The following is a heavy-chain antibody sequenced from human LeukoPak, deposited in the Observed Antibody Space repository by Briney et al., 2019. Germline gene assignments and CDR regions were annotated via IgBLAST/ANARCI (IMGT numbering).Heavy chain of an antibody. CDR2: ITYDGKKK. J-gene: IGHJ6*04. CDR3: ANWGGDIPISYMDV. D-gene: IGHD7-27*01. Sequence: PGTSLRLSCTSSGFIFIDYGMHWVRQAPGKGMEWVAGITYDGKKKDHADSVKGRFTISRDNSKNTLYFQMNSLRAEDTAVYYCANWGGDIPISYMDVWAIGTTVIVSS. V-gene: IGHV3-33*05. CDR1: GFIFIDYG.